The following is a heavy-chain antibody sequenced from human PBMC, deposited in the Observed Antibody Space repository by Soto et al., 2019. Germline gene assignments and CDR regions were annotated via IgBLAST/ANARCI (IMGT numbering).Heavy chain of an antibody. CDR1: GGSISSYY. Sequence: SETLSLTCTVSGGSISSYYWSWIRQPPGKGLEWIGYIHYSGSTNYNTSLKSRVTISGDTSKGQFSLKLNSVTAADTAVYYCARLLKLPSTYFDYWGQGTLVTVSS. D-gene: IGHD1-7*01. CDR2: IHYSGST. J-gene: IGHJ4*02. V-gene: IGHV4-59*01. CDR3: ARLLKLPSTYFDY.